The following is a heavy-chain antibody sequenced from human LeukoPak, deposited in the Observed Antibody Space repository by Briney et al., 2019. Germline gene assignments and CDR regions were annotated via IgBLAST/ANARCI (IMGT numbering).Heavy chain of an antibody. J-gene: IGHJ4*02. Sequence: SETLSLTCTVSGGSISGYYWSWIRQPPGKGLEWIGYIYYSGSTNYNPSLKSRVTISVDTSKNQFSLKLSSVTAADTAVYYCARQSGWYLGFDYWGQGTLVTVSS. CDR3: ARQSGWYLGFDY. D-gene: IGHD6-19*01. CDR2: IYYSGST. V-gene: IGHV4-59*08. CDR1: GGSISGYY.